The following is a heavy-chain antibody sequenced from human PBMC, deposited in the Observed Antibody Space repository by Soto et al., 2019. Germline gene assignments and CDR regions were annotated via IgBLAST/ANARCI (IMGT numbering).Heavy chain of an antibody. V-gene: IGHV1-8*01. J-gene: IGHJ3*01. CDR3: ARTSSTTNRV. CDR1: GYTFTDYD. Sequence: QVQLVQSGAEVRRPGTSVMVSCKTSGYTFTDYDINWVRQATGQGLEWMGWMNPKSGNTGYAQKFQGRVSMTRNTATSTANMEVRSLRSEDTAIYYCARTSSTTNRVWGQGTMVTVAS. D-gene: IGHD2-2*01. CDR2: MNPKSGNT.